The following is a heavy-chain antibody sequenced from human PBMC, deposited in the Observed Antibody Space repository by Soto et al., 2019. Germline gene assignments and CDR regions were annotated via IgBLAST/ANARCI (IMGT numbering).Heavy chain of an antibody. V-gene: IGHV4-39*01. J-gene: IGHJ4*02. CDR1: GGSISSSSYY. Sequence: QLQLQESGPGLVKPSETLSLTCTVSGGSISSSSYYWGWIRQPPGKGLEWIGSIYYSGSTYYNPSLKSRVTISVDTSKNQFSLKLSSVTAADTAVYYCARQGYYGSGSSPRFDYWGQGTLVTVSS. CDR2: IYYSGST. D-gene: IGHD3-10*01. CDR3: ARQGYYGSGSSPRFDY.